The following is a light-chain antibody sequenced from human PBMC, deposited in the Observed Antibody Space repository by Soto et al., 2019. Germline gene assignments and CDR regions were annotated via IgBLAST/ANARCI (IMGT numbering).Light chain of an antibody. Sequence: QFVLTQPPSASGTPGQRVTISCSGSSSNIGSNTINWYQQLPGTAPKLLIYSNNQRPSGVPDRFSGSKSGTSASLAISGLQSEDEADYYCAAWDDRLNGYVFGTGTKLTVL. J-gene: IGLJ1*01. CDR2: SNN. CDR1: SSNIGSNT. CDR3: AAWDDRLNGYV. V-gene: IGLV1-44*01.